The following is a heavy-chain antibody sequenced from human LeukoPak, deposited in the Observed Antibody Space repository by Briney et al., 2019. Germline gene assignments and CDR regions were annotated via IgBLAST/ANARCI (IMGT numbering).Heavy chain of an antibody. CDR2: INPNSGGT. V-gene: IGHV1-2*02. J-gene: IGHJ4*02. D-gene: IGHD3-22*01. CDR1: GYTFTGYY. Sequence: ASVKVSCKASGYTFTGYYMHWVRQAPGQGLEWMGWINPNSGGTNYAQKFQGRVTMTRDTSISTAYMELSRLRSDDTAMYYCARHGHYYDSSGYYPFDYWGQGTLVTVSS. CDR3: ARHGHYYDSSGYYPFDY.